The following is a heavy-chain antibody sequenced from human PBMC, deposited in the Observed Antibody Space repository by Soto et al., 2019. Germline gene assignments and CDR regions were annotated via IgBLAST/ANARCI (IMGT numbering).Heavy chain of an antibody. CDR3: ATHTYYDPLTGYSDY. V-gene: IGHV3-15*07. CDR2: IKSQTDGGTT. J-gene: IGHJ4*02. CDR1: GLIFKNAW. Sequence: GGSLRLSCAASGLIFKNAWMSWVRQAPGKGLEWVGRIKSQTDGGTTDYAAPVKGKFTISRDDSKNTLYLHMNSLKTEDTAVYYCATHTYYDPLTGYSDYWGQGTQVTVSS. D-gene: IGHD3-9*01.